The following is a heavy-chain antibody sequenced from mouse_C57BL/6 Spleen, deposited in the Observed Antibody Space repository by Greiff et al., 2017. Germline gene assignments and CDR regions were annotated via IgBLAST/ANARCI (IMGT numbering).Heavy chain of an antibody. D-gene: IGHD1-1*01. CDR2: IDPENGDT. CDR3: TTRYYGSSYEWFAY. J-gene: IGHJ3*01. CDR1: GFNIKDDY. Sequence: VQLQQSGAELVRPGASVKLSCTASGFNIKDDYMHWVKQRPEQGLEWIGWIDPENGDTEYASKFQGKATITADTSSNTAYLQLSSLRFEDAAVYVCTTRYYGSSYEWFAYWGQGTLVTVSA. V-gene: IGHV14-4*01.